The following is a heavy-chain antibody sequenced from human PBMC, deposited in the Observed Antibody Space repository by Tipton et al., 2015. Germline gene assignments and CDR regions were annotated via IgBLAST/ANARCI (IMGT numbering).Heavy chain of an antibody. Sequence: SLRLSCAASGFTFTNYAMNWVRQAPGKGLEWVSGIGGSGGSTYYADSVKGRFTISRDSSKNTLYLQMNSLRAEDTAVYYCAKDDSDYGWYFDLWGRGTLVTVSS. CDR3: AKDDSDYGWYFDL. CDR2: IGGSGGST. CDR1: GFTFTNYA. J-gene: IGHJ2*01. D-gene: IGHD4-17*01. V-gene: IGHV3-23*01.